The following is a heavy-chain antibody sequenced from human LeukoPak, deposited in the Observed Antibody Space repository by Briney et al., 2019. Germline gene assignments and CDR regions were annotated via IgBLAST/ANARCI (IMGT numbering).Heavy chain of an antibody. J-gene: IGHJ3*02. CDR3: ATSSSPDHDAFDI. D-gene: IGHD6-13*01. V-gene: IGHV5-51*01. CDR1: GYSFTSYW. Sequence: GESLKISCKGSGYSFTSYWIGWVRQMPGKGPEWMGIIYPGDSDTRYSPSFQGQVTISADKSISTAYLQWSSLKASDTAMYYCATSSSPDHDAFDIWGQGTMVTVSS. CDR2: IYPGDSDT.